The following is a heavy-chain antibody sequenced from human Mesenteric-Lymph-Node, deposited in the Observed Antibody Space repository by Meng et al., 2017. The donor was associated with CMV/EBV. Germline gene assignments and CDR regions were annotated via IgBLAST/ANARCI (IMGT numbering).Heavy chain of an antibody. CDR2: SYHSGST. Sequence: VSGASIRSRNWWSCVRPSPGKGLEWIGESYHSGSTNYHPSLKRLVTISLDKSKNHFSLKMVSMTAADTAVYYCASTPGTGVGAFDIWGQGTMVTVSS. CDR1: GASIRSRNW. J-gene: IGHJ3*02. D-gene: IGHD7-27*01. CDR3: ASTPGTGVGAFDI. V-gene: IGHV4-4*02.